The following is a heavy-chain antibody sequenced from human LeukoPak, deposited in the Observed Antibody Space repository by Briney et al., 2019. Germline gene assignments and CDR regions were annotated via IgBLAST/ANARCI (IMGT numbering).Heavy chain of an antibody. CDR3: AKVSSVVPAAGGDY. D-gene: IGHD2-2*01. CDR2: IRYDGSNK. CDR1: GFTFSSYS. V-gene: IGHV3-30*02. Sequence: PGGSLRLSCAASGFTFSSYSMNWVRQAPGKGLEWVAFIRYDGSNKYYADSVKGRFTISRDNSKNTLYLQMNSLRAEDTAVYYCAKVSSVVPAAGGDYWGQGTLVTVSS. J-gene: IGHJ4*02.